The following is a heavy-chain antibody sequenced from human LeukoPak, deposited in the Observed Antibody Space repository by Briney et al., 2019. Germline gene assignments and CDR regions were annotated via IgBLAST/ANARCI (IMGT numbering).Heavy chain of an antibody. D-gene: IGHD1-26*01. V-gene: IGHV5-51*01. Sequence: GESLKISCQAYVTRFTSYWVGWVRQMPGKGLEWMGIIYPGDSDTIYNPAFQGHVSISVDSVGTSNTTTHLQWSSLKASDTAVYYSAMQSGTSWEPIDYWGHGTLVTVSS. CDR1: VTRFTSYW. CDR2: IYPGDSDT. CDR3: AMQSGTSWEPIDY. J-gene: IGHJ4*01.